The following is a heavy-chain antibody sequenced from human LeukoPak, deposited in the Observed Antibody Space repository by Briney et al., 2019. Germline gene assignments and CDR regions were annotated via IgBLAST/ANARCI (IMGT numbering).Heavy chain of an antibody. CDR3: AHDRRLLHHYYYMDV. D-gene: IGHD3-3*01. J-gene: IGHJ6*03. Sequence: RASVKVSCKASGGTFSSYAISWVRQAPGQGLEWMGRIIPIFGTADYAQKFQGRVAITTDESTSTAYMELSSLRSEDTAVYYCAHDRRLLHHYYYMDVWGKGTTVTVSS. CDR1: GGTFSSYA. CDR2: IIPIFGTA. V-gene: IGHV1-69*05.